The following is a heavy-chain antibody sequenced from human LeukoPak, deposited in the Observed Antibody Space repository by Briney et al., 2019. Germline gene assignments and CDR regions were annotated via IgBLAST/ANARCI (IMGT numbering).Heavy chain of an antibody. J-gene: IGHJ5*02. CDR1: GGSISSGDYY. Sequence: SETLSLTCTVSGGSISSGDYYWSWIRQPPGKGLEWIGYIYYSGSTYYNPSLKSRVTISVDTSKNQFSLKLSSVTAAGTAVYYCARVGGISLNWFDPWGQGTLVTVSS. D-gene: IGHD1-26*01. CDR3: ARVGGISLNWFDP. V-gene: IGHV4-30-4*01. CDR2: IYYSGST.